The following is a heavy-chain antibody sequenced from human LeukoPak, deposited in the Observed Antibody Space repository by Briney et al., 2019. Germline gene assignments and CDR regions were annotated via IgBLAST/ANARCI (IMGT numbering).Heavy chain of an antibody. D-gene: IGHD4-17*01. V-gene: IGHV3-48*02. CDR1: GFTFSSYS. Sequence: GGSLRLSCAASGFTFSSYSMNWVRQAPGKGLERVSYSSSGSSTIYYADSVKDRFTISRDNAKNSLYLQMNSLRDEDTAVYYCARDIDYGDYIFDYWGQGTLVTVSS. CDR2: SSSGSSTI. CDR3: ARDIDYGDYIFDY. J-gene: IGHJ4*02.